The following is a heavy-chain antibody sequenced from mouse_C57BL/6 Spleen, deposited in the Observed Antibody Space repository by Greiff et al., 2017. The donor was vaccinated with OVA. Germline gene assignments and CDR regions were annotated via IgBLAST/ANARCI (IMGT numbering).Heavy chain of an antibody. CDR3: VRDQGYCKDYYAMDY. CDR2: IRSKSSNYAT. J-gene: IGHJ4*01. D-gene: IGHD3-2*02. Sequence: EVQRVESGGGLVQPKGSLKLSCAASGFTFNTYAMHWVRQAPGKGLEWVARIRSKSSNYATYYADSVKDRFTISRDDSQSMLYLQMNNLKTEDTAMYYCVRDQGYCKDYYAMDYWGQGTSVTVSS. V-gene: IGHV10-3*01. CDR1: GFTFNTYA.